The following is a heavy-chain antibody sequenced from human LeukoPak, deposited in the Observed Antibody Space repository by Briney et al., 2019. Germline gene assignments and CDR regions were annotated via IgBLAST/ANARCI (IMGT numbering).Heavy chain of an antibody. CDR2: ISYDGSNK. CDR3: AKDPVGASVGGDY. CDR1: GFTFSSYA. D-gene: IGHD1-26*01. Sequence: GGSLRLSCAASGFTFSSYAMHWVRQAPGKGLEWVAVISYDGSNKYYADSVKGRFTISRDNSKNTLYLQMNSLRAEDTAVYYCAKDPVGASVGGDYWGQGPLVTVSS. V-gene: IGHV3-30-3*01. J-gene: IGHJ4*02.